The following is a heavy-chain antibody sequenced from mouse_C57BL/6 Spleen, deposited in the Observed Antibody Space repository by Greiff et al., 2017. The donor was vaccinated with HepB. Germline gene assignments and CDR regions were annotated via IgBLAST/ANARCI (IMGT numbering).Heavy chain of an antibody. CDR3: ARSPVVARGAMDY. CDR1: GYAFSSSW. J-gene: IGHJ4*01. D-gene: IGHD1-1*01. CDR2: IYPGDGDT. V-gene: IGHV1-82*01. Sequence: QVQLKESGPELVKPGASVKISCKASGYAFSSSWMNWVKQRPGKGLEWIGRIYPGDGDTNYNGKFKGKATLTADKSSSTAYMQLSSLTSEDSAVYFCARSPVVARGAMDYWGQGTSVTVSS.